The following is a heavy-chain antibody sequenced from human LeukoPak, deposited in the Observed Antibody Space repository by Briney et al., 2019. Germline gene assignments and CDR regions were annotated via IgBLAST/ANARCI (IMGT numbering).Heavy chain of an antibody. D-gene: IGHD6-13*01. CDR3: AKDGYSSSRYALLNYFDY. J-gene: IGHJ4*02. CDR1: GFNFNNYG. CDR2: ISGSGGGTT. V-gene: IGHV3-23*01. Sequence: PGGSLRLSCAASGFNFNNYGMNWVRQAPGKGLEWVSGISGSGGGTTYYTDSVKGRFTISRDNSKNTLYLHMNSLRAEDTAVYYCAKDGYSSSRYALLNYFDYWGQGTLVTVSS.